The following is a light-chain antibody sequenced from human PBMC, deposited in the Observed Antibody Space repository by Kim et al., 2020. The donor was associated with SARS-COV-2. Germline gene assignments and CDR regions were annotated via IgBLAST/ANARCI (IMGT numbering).Light chain of an antibody. CDR2: GAS. V-gene: IGKV3-20*01. CDR3: QQFGSSPYT. Sequence: EIVLTQSPGTLSLSPGERATLSCRASQTINRSYLAWYQQKPGQAPRLLIHGASTRATGIPDRFSGSGSGTDFTLTISRLEPEDCALYYCQQFGSSPYTFGQGTKLEI. J-gene: IGKJ2*01. CDR1: QTINRSY.